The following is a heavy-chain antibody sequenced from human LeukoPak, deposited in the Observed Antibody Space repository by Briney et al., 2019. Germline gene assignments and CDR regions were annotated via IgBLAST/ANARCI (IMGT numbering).Heavy chain of an antibody. Sequence: SETLSLTCTVSGDSLTSGSRYWSWIRQPAGKGLKWLGHFYSSTRTTYNPSLERRVTISGDTAKNQFSLKLDSVTAADTAVYFCARCMSELDYGDYAYYYHMDVWGKGTTVTVSS. V-gene: IGHV4-61*09. CDR2: FYSSTRT. D-gene: IGHD4-17*01. CDR1: GDSLTSGSRY. CDR3: ARCMSELDYGDYAYYYHMDV. J-gene: IGHJ6*04.